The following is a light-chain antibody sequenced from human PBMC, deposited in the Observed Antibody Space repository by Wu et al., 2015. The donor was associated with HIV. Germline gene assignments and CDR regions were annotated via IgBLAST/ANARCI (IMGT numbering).Light chain of an antibody. V-gene: IGKV3-15*01. Sequence: EIVMTQSPATLSVSPGERVTLSCRASQSVTSNELAWYQQKPGQAPRLLIYGASTRATGIPARFSGSGSGTEFTLTISSMQSEDFAVYYCQQYNNWPPWTFGQGTKVEIK. CDR2: GAS. CDR3: QQYNNWPPWT. CDR1: QSVTSN. J-gene: IGKJ1*01.